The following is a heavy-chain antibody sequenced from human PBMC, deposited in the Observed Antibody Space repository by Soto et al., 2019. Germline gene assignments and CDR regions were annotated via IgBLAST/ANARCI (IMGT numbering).Heavy chain of an antibody. CDR2: IIPIFGTA. Sequence: QVQLVQSGAEVKKPGSSVKVSCKASGGTFSSYAISWVRQAPGQGLEWMGGIIPIFGTANYAQKFQGRVTITADKSTSTAYKELSSLRAEDTAVYYCAATIDYQSALDYGGEGTLVTVSS. V-gene: IGHV1-69*06. CDR3: AATIDYQSALDY. J-gene: IGHJ4*02. CDR1: GGTFSSYA. D-gene: IGHD3-16*01.